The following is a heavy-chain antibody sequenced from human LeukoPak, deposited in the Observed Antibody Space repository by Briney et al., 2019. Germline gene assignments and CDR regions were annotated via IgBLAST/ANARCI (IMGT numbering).Heavy chain of an antibody. J-gene: IGHJ2*01. CDR1: GGTFSSYA. Sequence: ASVKVSCKASGGTFSSYAISWVRQAPGQGLEWMGWINPNSGGTNYAQKFQGRVTMTRDTSISTAYMELSRLRSDDTAVYYCARGRREGPPTPAWYFDLWGRGTLVTVSS. V-gene: IGHV1-2*02. D-gene: IGHD1-14*01. CDR2: INPNSGGT. CDR3: ARGRREGPPTPAWYFDL.